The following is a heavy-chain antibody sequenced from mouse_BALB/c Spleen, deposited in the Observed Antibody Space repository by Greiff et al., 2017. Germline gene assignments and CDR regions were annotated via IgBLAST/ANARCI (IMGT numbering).Heavy chain of an antibody. CDR2: FYPGSGSI. V-gene: IGHV1-62-2*01. Sequence: QVQLKESGAELVKPGASVKLSCKASGYTFTEYIIHWVKQRSGQGLEWIGWFYPGSGSIKYNEKFKDKATLTADKSSSTVYMELSRLTSEDSAVYFCARHEEGYYDYDECPWFAYWGQGTLVTVSA. J-gene: IGHJ3*01. CDR3: ARHEEGYYDYDECPWFAY. D-gene: IGHD2-4*01. CDR1: GYTFTEYI.